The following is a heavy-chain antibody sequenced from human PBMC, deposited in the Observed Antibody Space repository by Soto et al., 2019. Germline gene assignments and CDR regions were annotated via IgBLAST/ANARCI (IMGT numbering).Heavy chain of an antibody. Sequence: EVQLVESGGGLVQPGGSLRLSCAASGFTFSSYWMSWVRQAPGKGLEWVANIKRDGSEKYYVDSVKGRFTISRDNAKNSLYLQKNSLRAEDTAVYYGAKGPDIVVVPAVLTEYYMDVWGKGTTVTVSS. V-gene: IGHV3-7*01. CDR3: AKGPDIVVVPAVLTEYYMDV. D-gene: IGHD2-2*01. J-gene: IGHJ6*03. CDR1: GFTFSSYW. CDR2: IKRDGSEK.